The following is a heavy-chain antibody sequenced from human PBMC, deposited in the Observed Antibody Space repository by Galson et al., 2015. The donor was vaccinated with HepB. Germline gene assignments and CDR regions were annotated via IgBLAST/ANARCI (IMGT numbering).Heavy chain of an antibody. V-gene: IGHV1-2*06. Sequence: SVKVSCKASGYTFTGYYMHWVRQAPGQGLEWMGRINPNSGGTNYVQKFQGRVTMTRDTSISTAYMELSRLRSDDTAVYYCARGTSYGALWDYYYYMDVWGKGTTVTVSS. CDR3: ARGTSYGALWDYYYYMDV. CDR2: INPNSGGT. D-gene: IGHD4-17*01. J-gene: IGHJ6*03. CDR1: GYTFTGYY.